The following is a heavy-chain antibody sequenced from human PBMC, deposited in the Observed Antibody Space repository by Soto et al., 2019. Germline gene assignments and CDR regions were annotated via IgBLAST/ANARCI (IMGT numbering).Heavy chain of an antibody. Sequence: GASVKVSCKASVYTFTSYGISWVRQAPGQGLEWMGWISAYNGNTNYAQKLQGRVTMTTDTSTSTAYMELRSLRSDDTAVYYCARRNYDILTGLNDYWGQGTLVTVSS. CDR1: VYTFTSYG. V-gene: IGHV1-18*01. J-gene: IGHJ4*02. D-gene: IGHD3-9*01. CDR2: ISAYNGNT. CDR3: ARRNYDILTGLNDY.